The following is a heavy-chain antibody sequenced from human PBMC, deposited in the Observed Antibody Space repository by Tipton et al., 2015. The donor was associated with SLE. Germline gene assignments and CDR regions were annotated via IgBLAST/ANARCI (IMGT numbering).Heavy chain of an antibody. V-gene: IGHV3-7*01. CDR3: ARIFCTTSDCYFDN. D-gene: IGHD3-9*01. J-gene: IGHJ4*02. CDR2: INQPGSKE. Sequence: GSLRLSCATSGFTFSSHWMGWVRQAPGKGLEWVANINQPGSKEYYVDSMKGRFTISRDNGKSSLSLQMSSLGAEDTAIYFCARIFCTTSDCYFDNWGQGTLVTVSS. CDR1: GFTFSSHW.